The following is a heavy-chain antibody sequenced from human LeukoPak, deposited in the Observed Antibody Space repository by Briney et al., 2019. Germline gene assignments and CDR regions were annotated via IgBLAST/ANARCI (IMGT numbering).Heavy chain of an antibody. V-gene: IGHV3-30*04. CDR2: ISYDGSFK. J-gene: IGHJ3*01. D-gene: IGHD6-19*01. CDR3: ARRLGLGSLDV. CDR1: GFNFSSHA. Sequence: GRSLRLSCAASGFNFSSHAMHWVRQAPGKGLEWVAVISYDGSFKYYADSVKGLFTLSRGNSKSTLYLQMNSLRPEDTAVYFCARRLGLGSLDVWGQGTMVTVSS.